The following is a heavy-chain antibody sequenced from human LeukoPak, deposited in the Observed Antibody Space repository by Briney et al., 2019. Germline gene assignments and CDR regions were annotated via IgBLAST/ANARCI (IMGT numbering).Heavy chain of an antibody. Sequence: SETLSLTCTVSGGSISSGSYSWSWLRQPAGKGLEWIGRVYASGSTNHNPSLKSRVTISVDTSKNHFSLRLSSVTAADTAVYYCARIKYSSSWIFDYWGQGTLVTVSS. V-gene: IGHV4-61*02. CDR3: ARIKYSSSWIFDY. J-gene: IGHJ4*02. D-gene: IGHD6-6*01. CDR1: GGSISSGSYS. CDR2: VYASGST.